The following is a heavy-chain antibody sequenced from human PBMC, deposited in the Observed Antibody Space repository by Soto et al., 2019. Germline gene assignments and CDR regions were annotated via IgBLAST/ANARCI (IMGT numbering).Heavy chain of an antibody. CDR3: ARRYGRNFDY. Sequence: SETLSLTCAVSGGSISSGGYSWSWIRQPPGKGLEWIGYIYHSGSTYYNPSLKSRVTISVDRSKNQFSLKLSSVTAADTAVYYCARRYGRNFDYWGQGTLVTAPQ. D-gene: IGHD1-20*01. J-gene: IGHJ4*02. CDR2: IYHSGST. CDR1: GGSISSGGYS. V-gene: IGHV4-30-2*02.